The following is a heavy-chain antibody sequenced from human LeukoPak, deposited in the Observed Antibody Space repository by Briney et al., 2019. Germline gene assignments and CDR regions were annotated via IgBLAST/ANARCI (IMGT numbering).Heavy chain of an antibody. V-gene: IGHV3-64*02. CDR2: ITTNGGST. CDR3: AGGGYYDSSGSFAH. CDR1: GFTFSNYA. Sequence: GGSLRLSCAASGFTFSNYAMYWVRQAPGKGLEYVSAITTNGGSTDYADSVKGRFTISRDNSKNRLFLQMGSLRAEDMAVYYCAGGGYYDSSGSFAHWGQGTLVTVSS. D-gene: IGHD3-22*01. J-gene: IGHJ4*02.